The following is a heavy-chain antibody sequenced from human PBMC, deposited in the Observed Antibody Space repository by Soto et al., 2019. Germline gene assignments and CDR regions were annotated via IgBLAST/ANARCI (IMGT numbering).Heavy chain of an antibody. D-gene: IGHD5-12*01. CDR3: ARPVEMATISRSYLFY. CDR2: IIPIFGTA. Sequence: ASVKVSCKASGGTFSSYAINWVRQAPGQGLEWMGGIIPIFGTANYAQKFQGRVTITADESTSTAYMELSSLRSEDAAVYYCARPVEMATISRSYLFYWGQGTLVTVSS. V-gene: IGHV1-69*13. J-gene: IGHJ4*02. CDR1: GGTFSSYA.